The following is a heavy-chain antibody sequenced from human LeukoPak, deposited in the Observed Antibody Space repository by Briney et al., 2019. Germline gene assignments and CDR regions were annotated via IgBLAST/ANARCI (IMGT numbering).Heavy chain of an antibody. D-gene: IGHD5-12*01. J-gene: IGHJ4*02. CDR1: GFTFTTYA. Sequence: GRSLRLSCAASGFTFTTYAISWVRQAPGKGLEWVSTISGSGERTYYADSVKGRFTISRDNSKNTLYLQMSSLRAEDTAIYYCAKQHVATGGHFDCSGQGTLVTVSS. CDR2: ISGSGERT. CDR3: AKQHVATGGHFDC. V-gene: IGHV3-23*01.